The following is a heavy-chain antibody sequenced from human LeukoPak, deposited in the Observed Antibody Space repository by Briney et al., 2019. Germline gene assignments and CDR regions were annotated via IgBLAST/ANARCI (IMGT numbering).Heavy chain of an antibody. CDR2: IYTSGST. D-gene: IGHD3-10*01. Sequence: SETLSLTCTVSGGSISSYYWSWIRQPAGKGLEWIGRIYTSGSTNYNPSLKSRVTMSVDTSKNQFSLKLSSVTAADTAVYYCARIYSYYGSGSYYNTWFDPWGQGTLVTVSS. V-gene: IGHV4-4*07. J-gene: IGHJ5*02. CDR3: ARIYSYYGSGSYYNTWFDP. CDR1: GGSISSYY.